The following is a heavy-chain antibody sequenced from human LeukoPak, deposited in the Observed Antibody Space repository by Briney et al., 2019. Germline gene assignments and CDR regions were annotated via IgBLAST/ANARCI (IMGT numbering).Heavy chain of an antibody. J-gene: IGHJ4*02. Sequence: SETLSLTCTVSGDSISSYYWSWIRQPPGKGLEWIGYIYTSGSTNYNPSLKSRVTISVDTSKNQFSLKLSSVTAADTAVYYCARQYYDFWSGHYFDYWGQGTLVTVSS. CDR3: ARQYYDFWSGHYFDY. CDR1: GDSISSYY. CDR2: IYTSGST. D-gene: IGHD3-3*01. V-gene: IGHV4-4*09.